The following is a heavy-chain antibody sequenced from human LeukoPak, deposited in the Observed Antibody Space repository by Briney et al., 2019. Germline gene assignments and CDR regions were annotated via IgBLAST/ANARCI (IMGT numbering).Heavy chain of an antibody. CDR1: GFTFNSYY. V-gene: IGHV3-23*01. D-gene: IGHD3-9*01. CDR3: ARWNYYDILTGYYYGMDV. CDR2: ISGSGGNT. Sequence: GGSLRLSCAASGFTFNSYYMSWVRQAPGKGLEWVSCISGSGGNTYYADSVKGRFTISRDNSNNTLYLQMNSVRAEDTAVYYCARWNYYDILTGYYYGMDVWGQGTTVTVSS. J-gene: IGHJ6*02.